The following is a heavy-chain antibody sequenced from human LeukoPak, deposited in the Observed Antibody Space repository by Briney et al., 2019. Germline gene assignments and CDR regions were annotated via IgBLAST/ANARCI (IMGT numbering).Heavy chain of an antibody. D-gene: IGHD6-13*01. Sequence: GGSLRLSCAASGFTFSSYWMNWARQAPGKGLEWVASINHNGNVNYYVDSVKGRFTISRDNAKNSLYLQMNSLRAEDTAVYYCARVVAAAGHNWFDPWGQGTLVTVSS. CDR2: INHNGNVN. J-gene: IGHJ5*02. CDR1: GFTFSSYW. V-gene: IGHV3-7*03. CDR3: ARVVAAAGHNWFDP.